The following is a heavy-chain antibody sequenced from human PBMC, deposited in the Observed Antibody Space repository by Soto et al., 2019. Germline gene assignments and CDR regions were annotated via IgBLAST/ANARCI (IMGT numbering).Heavy chain of an antibody. CDR2: IGTAGDT. CDR1: GFTFSGFG. Sequence: GGSLRLSCEASGFTFSGFGMHWVRQPTGKGLEWVSTIGTAGDTYYAVSVKGRFTISRDNAKNSLSLQMNSLRAGDTAVYFCARGQEVGAHFFDSWGQGTQVTVSS. J-gene: IGHJ4*02. V-gene: IGHV3-13*01. D-gene: IGHD2-15*01. CDR3: ARGQEVGAHFFDS.